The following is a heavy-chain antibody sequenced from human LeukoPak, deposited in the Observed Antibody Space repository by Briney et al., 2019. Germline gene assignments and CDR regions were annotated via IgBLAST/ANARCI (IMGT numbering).Heavy chain of an antibody. D-gene: IGHD6-13*01. CDR2: IYNSGST. CDR1: GYSISSGYF. J-gene: IGHJ5*02. Sequence: SETLSLTCTVSGYSISSGYFWGWIRQPPGKGLEWIGTIYNSGSTYYNASLESRVTISVDTSTNQFSLKLSSVTAADTAVYYCARAYSSSWYFNWFDPWGQGTLVTVSS. CDR3: ARAYSSSWYFNWFDP. V-gene: IGHV4-38-2*02.